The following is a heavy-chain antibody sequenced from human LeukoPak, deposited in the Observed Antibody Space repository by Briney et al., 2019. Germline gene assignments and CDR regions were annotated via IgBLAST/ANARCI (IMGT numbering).Heavy chain of an antibody. Sequence: SETLSLTCTVSGGSISSSSYYWGWIRQPPGKGLEWIGSIYYSGSTYYNPSLKSRVTISVDTSKNQFSLKLSSVTAADTAVYYCARVGQAGYCSGGSCYRRWFDPWGQGTLVTVSS. CDR3: ARVGQAGYCSGGSCYRRWFDP. CDR2: IYYSGST. D-gene: IGHD2-15*01. J-gene: IGHJ5*02. CDR1: GGSISSSSYY. V-gene: IGHV4-39*07.